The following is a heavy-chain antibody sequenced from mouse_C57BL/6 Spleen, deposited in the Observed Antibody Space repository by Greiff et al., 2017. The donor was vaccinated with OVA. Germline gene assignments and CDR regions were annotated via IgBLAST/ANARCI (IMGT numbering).Heavy chain of an antibody. D-gene: IGHD2-4*01. J-gene: IGHJ3*01. CDR3: ARYYDYGVGLAY. CDR2: ILPGSGST. V-gene: IGHV1-9*01. CDR1: GYTFTGYW. Sequence: VQLQQSGAELMKPGASVKLSCKATGYTFTGYWIEWVKQRPGHGLEWIGEILPGSGSTNYDAKFKGKATFTADTSSNTAYMQLSSLTTEDSSIYYCARYYDYGVGLAYWGQGTLVTVSA.